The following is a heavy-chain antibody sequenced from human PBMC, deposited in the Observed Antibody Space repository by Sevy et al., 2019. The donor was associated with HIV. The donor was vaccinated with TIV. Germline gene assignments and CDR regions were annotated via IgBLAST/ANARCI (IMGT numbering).Heavy chain of an antibody. Sequence: ASVKVSCRASGYTFTDYYLHWVRQAPGQGLEWMGWINPNNGGTEYAQRFQGRVAMTRYTSISTVHMELSRLRSDDTAVYYCARASHVSGSYTNDYWGQGTLVTVSS. CDR1: GYTFTDYY. J-gene: IGHJ4*02. CDR2: INPNNGGT. D-gene: IGHD3-10*01. V-gene: IGHV1-2*02. CDR3: ARASHVSGSYTNDY.